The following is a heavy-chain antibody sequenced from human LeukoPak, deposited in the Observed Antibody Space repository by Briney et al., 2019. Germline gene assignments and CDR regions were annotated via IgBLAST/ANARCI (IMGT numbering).Heavy chain of an antibody. CDR3: ARVGDFWSGYRRSYYYYMDV. J-gene: IGHJ6*03. D-gene: IGHD3-3*01. V-gene: IGHV3-48*01. CDR2: ITTSSSTA. Sequence: GGSLRLSCAASGFTFGSYSMNWVRQAPGKGLEWISYITTSSSTAYYADSVKGRFTISRDNAKNSLYLQMNSLRAEDTAVYYCARVGDFWSGYRRSYYYYMDVWGKGTTVTVSS. CDR1: GFTFGSYS.